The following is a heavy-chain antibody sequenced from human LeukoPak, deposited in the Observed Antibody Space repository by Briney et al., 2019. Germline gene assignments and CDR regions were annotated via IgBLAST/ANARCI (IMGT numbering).Heavy chain of an antibody. J-gene: IGHJ5*02. CDR1: GYTFTSYG. CDR2: ISAYNGNT. CDR3: ARASLLYGGYNWFDP. Sequence: ASVKVSCKASGYTFTSYGISWVRQAPGQGLEWMGWISAYNGNTNYAQKFQGRVTMTTDTSTSTAYMELRSLRSDDTAVYYCARASLLYGGYNWFDPWGQGTLVTVSS. V-gene: IGHV1-18*01. D-gene: IGHD5-12*01.